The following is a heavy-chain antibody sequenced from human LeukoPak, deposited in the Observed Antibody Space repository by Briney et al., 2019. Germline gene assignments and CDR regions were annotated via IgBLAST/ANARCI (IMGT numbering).Heavy chain of an antibody. J-gene: IGHJ4*02. CDR1: GFTFSSYW. CDR2: IKEDGSEK. Sequence: GGSLRPSCAASGFTFSSYWMSWVRQAPGKGLEWVANIKEDGSEKYYVDSVKGRFTISRDNAKNSLYLQMNSLGAEDTAVYYWARVGVEQQLEEYYFDYWGQGTLVTVSS. V-gene: IGHV3-7*03. D-gene: IGHD6-13*01. CDR3: ARVGVEQQLEEYYFDY.